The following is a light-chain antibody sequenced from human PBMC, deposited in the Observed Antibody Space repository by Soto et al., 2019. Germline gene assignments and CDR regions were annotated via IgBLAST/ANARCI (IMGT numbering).Light chain of an antibody. CDR3: SSYTSSSTPVV. Sequence: QSALTQTASVSGPPGQSITISCTGTSSDVGGYNYVSWYQQHPGKAPKLMIYDVSNRPSGVSTRFSGSKSGNTASLTISGLQAEDEADYYCSSYTSSSTPVVFGGGTKVTVL. J-gene: IGLJ2*01. V-gene: IGLV2-14*01. CDR2: DVS. CDR1: SSDVGGYNY.